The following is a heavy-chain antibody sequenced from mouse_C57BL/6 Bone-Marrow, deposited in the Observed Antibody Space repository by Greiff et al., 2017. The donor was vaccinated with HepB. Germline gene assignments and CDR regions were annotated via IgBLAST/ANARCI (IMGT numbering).Heavy chain of an antibody. CDR2: IYPGDGDT. V-gene: IGHV1-80*01. J-gene: IGHJ2*01. CDR1: GYAFSSYW. Sequence: VQLQQSGAELVKPGASVKISCKASGYAFSSYWMNWVKQRPGKGLEWIGQIYPGDGDTNYNGKFKGKATLTADKSSSTAYMQLSSLTSEDSAVYFCARGGFYGNHGYFDYWGQGTTLTVSS. CDR3: ARGGFYGNHGYFDY. D-gene: IGHD2-1*01.